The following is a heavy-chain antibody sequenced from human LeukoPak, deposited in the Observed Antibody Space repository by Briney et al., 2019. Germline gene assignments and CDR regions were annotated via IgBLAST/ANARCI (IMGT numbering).Heavy chain of an antibody. D-gene: IGHD1-1*01. V-gene: IGHV4-59*01. CDR3: ARDWELGH. J-gene: IGHJ5*02. CDR2: IQNSGST. Sequence: SETLSLTCTVSGGSISIYYWNWIRQPPGKGLEWIGNIQNSGSTNYNPSLMRRVTISLDTSKNQFSLKLNSVTAADTAVYYCARDWELGHWGQGTLVTVSS. CDR1: GGSISIYY.